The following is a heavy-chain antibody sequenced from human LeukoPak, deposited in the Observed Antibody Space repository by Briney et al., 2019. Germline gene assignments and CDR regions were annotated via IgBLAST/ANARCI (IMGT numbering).Heavy chain of an antibody. Sequence: ASVKVSCKASGYTFTGYYMHWVRQAPGQGLEWMGRINPNSGGTNYAQKFQGRVTMTRDTSISTAYMELSRLRSDDTAVYYCAREVDQPLKMEDDAFDIWGQGTMVTVSS. CDR2: INPNSGGT. V-gene: IGHV1-2*06. J-gene: IGHJ3*02. CDR1: GYTFTGYY. CDR3: AREVDQPLKMEDDAFDI. D-gene: IGHD2-2*01.